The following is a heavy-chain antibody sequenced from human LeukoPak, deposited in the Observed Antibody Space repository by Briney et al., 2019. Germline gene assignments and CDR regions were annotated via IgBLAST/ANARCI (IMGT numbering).Heavy chain of an antibody. D-gene: IGHD3-10*01. CDR1: GYTFTGYY. CDR3: ARRVSAEIDY. CDR2: INPNSGGT. J-gene: IGHJ4*02. V-gene: IGHV1-2*02. Sequence: GASVKVSCKASGYTFTGYYMHWVRQAPGQGLEWMGWINPNSGGTNYAQKFQGGVTMTTDTSISTAYMELRRLTSDDTAVYYCARRVSAEIDYWGQGTLVTVSS.